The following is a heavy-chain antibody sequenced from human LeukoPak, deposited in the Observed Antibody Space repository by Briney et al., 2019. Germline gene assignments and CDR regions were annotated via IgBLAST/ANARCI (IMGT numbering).Heavy chain of an antibody. Sequence: ASVKVSCKASGGTFSSYAISWVRQAPGQGLEWMGRIIPILGIASYAQKFQGRVTITADKSTSTAYMELSSLRSEDTAVYYCARSPYYYDSSGYYLVWGQGTLVTVSS. J-gene: IGHJ4*02. V-gene: IGHV1-69*04. CDR2: IIPILGIA. CDR3: ARSPYYYDSSGYYLV. D-gene: IGHD3-22*01. CDR1: GGTFSSYA.